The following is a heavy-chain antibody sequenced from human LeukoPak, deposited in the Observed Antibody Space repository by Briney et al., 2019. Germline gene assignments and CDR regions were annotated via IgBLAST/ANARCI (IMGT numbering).Heavy chain of an antibody. D-gene: IGHD5-12*01. V-gene: IGHV4-34*01. CDR3: ARGAARRDGYK. CDR1: GGSFTGHY. J-gene: IGHJ4*02. Sequence: SETLSLTCAVYGGSFTGHYWSWIRQPPGKGLEWIGEINHSGSTNYNPSLKSRVTISVDTSKNQFSLKLSSVTAADTAVYYCARGAARRDGYKWGQGTLVTVSS. CDR2: INHSGST.